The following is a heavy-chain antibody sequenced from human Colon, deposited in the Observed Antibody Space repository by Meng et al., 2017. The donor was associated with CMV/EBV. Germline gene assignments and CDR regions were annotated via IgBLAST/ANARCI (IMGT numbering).Heavy chain of an antibody. J-gene: IGHJ4*02. Sequence: QPQLQESGPGLVKPSETLSRTCTVSGGPISSNYYWGWIRQSPGKGLEWIGSLYYNGDTYYNPSLKSRVTLSVDTSKNQFSLKLNSVIAADTAVYYCAQRIYIDSYYFDSWGQGTLVTVYS. D-gene: IGHD2/OR15-2a*01. CDR2: LYYNGDT. CDR1: GGPISSNYY. V-gene: IGHV4-39*07. CDR3: AQRIYIDSYYFDS.